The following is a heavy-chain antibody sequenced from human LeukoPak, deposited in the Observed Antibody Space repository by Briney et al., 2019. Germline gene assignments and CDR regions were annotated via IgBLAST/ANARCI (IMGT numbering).Heavy chain of an antibody. D-gene: IGHD3-10*01. Sequence: GGSLRLSCAASGFTFISYSMNWVREAPGKGLEWVSYISSSSTTIYYADSVKGRFTISRDNAKNSLYLQMNSLRAEGTAVYYCARDSMVRGALDYWGQGTLVTVSS. V-gene: IGHV3-48*04. CDR2: ISSSSTTI. CDR1: GFTFISYS. J-gene: IGHJ4*02. CDR3: ARDSMVRGALDY.